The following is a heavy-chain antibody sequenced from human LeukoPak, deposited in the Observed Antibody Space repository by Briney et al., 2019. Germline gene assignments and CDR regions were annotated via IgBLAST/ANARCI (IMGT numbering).Heavy chain of an antibody. CDR1: GFTVSSNY. V-gene: IGHV3-23*01. CDR2: ISASGGST. J-gene: IGHJ4*02. Sequence: TGGSLRLSCAASGFTVSSNYMSWVRQAPGKGLEWVSAISASGGSTYYADSVKGRFTISRDNSKNTLYLQMNSLRAEDTAVYYCAKGDYYDPKFDYWGQGTLVTVSS. CDR3: AKGDYYDPKFDY. D-gene: IGHD3-22*01.